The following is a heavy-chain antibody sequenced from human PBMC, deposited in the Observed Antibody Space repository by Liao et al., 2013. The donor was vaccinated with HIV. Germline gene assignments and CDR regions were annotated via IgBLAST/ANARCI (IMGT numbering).Heavy chain of an antibody. J-gene: IGHJ5*02. V-gene: IGHV4-28*06. CDR1: GDSISSSNW. CDR3: ARNPNSWFDP. Sequence: QVQLQESGPGLVQPSDTLSLTCAVSGDSISSSNWWGWLRQSPGKGLELIGYIYYSGSANYNPSLKSRVTMSVDTSKNQVSLKLTSVTALDTAVYYCARNPNSWFDPWAREPWVTVSS. CDR2: IYYSGSA.